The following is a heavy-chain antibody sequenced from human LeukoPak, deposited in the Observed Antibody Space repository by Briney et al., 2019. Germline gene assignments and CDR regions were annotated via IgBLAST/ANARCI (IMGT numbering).Heavy chain of an antibody. CDR1: GYTFTSYA. CDR2: INAGNGNT. V-gene: IGHV1-3*01. D-gene: IGHD1-1*01. J-gene: IGHJ4*02. Sequence: ASVKVSCKASGYTFTSYAMHWVRQAPGQRLEWMGWINAGNGNTKYSQKFQGRVTITRDTSASTAYMELSSLRSEDTAVYYCATTVGTRYYFDYWGQGILVTVSS. CDR3: ATTVGTRYYFDY.